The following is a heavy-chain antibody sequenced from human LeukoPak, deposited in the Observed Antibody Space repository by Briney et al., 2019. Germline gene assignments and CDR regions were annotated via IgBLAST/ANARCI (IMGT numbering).Heavy chain of an antibody. Sequence: GGSLRLSCAASGFTFSSYSMNWVRQAPGKGLEWVSSISSGSNYIYYADSVKGRFTISRDNAKNSLYLQMNSLRAEDTAVYYCARLVDSSGYFWGQGTLVTVSS. J-gene: IGHJ4*02. D-gene: IGHD3-22*01. CDR3: ARLVDSSGYF. CDR1: GFTFSSYS. CDR2: ISSGSNYI. V-gene: IGHV3-21*04.